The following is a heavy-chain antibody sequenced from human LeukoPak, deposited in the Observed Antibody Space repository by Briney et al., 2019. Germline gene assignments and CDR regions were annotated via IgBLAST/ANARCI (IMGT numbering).Heavy chain of an antibody. CDR2: ISSSSSTI. J-gene: IGHJ6*03. CDR1: GFTFSSYS. Sequence: GGSLRLSCAASGFTFSSYSMDWVRQAPGKGLEWVSYISSSSSTIYYADSVKGRFTISRDNAKNSLYLQMNSLGAEDTAVYYCAVQSPYYYMDVWGKGTTVTVSS. CDR3: AVQSPYYYMDV. D-gene: IGHD6-19*01. V-gene: IGHV3-48*01.